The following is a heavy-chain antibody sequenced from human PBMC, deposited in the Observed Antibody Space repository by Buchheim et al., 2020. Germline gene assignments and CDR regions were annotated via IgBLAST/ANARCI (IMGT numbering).Heavy chain of an antibody. V-gene: IGHV4-59*05. CDR1: GFTFSSYA. Sequence: VQLLESGGGLVQPGGSLRLSCAASGFTFSSYAMSWVRQAPGKGLEWIASIYYGGSTYYNPSLKSRVTISVDTAKNQFSLKLSSVTAADTAVYYCAGQITMVRGLTVQDYHYMDVWGKGTT. CDR3: AGQITMVRGLTVQDYHYMDV. D-gene: IGHD3-10*01. CDR2: IYYGGST. J-gene: IGHJ6*03.